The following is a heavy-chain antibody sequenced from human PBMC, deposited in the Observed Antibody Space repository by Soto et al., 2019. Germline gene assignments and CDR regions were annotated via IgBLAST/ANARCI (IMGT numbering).Heavy chain of an antibody. CDR2: ISYDGSNK. Sequence: ESGGGVVQPGRSLRLSCAASGFTFTTYAMHWVRQAPGKGLEWVAVISYDGSNKHYADSVKGRFTISRDNSKNALYLQMNSLRAEDTAVYYCARDWPPTCSGGSCFNFVLWGRGTLVTVSS. D-gene: IGHD2-15*01. J-gene: IGHJ2*01. CDR1: GFTFTTYA. CDR3: ARDWPPTCSGGSCFNFVL. V-gene: IGHV3-30-3*01.